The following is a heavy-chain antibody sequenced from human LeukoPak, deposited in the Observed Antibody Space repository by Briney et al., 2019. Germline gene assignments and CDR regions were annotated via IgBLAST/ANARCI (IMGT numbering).Heavy chain of an antibody. CDR3: AKGGDYGDYDAPPFDY. Sequence: GGSLRLSCAASGFTFSNYAMSWVRQAPGKGLEWCSSISDSGGITFYAGSVKGRFTISRANSKTTLYLQMNSLWAEDTPVYYYAKGGDYGDYDAPPFDYWGQGTLVTVSS. V-gene: IGHV3-23*01. CDR1: GFTFSNYA. CDR2: ISDSGGIT. J-gene: IGHJ4*02. D-gene: IGHD4-17*01.